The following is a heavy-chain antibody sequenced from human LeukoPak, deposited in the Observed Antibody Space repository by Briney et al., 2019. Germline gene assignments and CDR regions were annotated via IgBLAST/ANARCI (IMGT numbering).Heavy chain of an antibody. CDR1: GFTFDDYA. V-gene: IGHV3-9*01. J-gene: IGHJ5*02. CDR2: ISWNSGSI. D-gene: IGHD1-1*01. CDR3: AKGYGFTNWFDP. Sequence: GGSLRLSCAASGFTFDDYAMHWVRQAPGKGLEGVSGISWNSGSIVYADSVKGRFTISRDNAKNSLYLQMNSLRAEDTAVYYCAKGYGFTNWFDPWGQGTLVTVSS.